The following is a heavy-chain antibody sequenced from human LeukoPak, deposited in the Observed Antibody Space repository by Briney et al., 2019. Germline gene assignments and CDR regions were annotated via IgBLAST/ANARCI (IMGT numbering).Heavy chain of an antibody. J-gene: IGHJ4*02. D-gene: IGHD5-18*01. Sequence: PGGSLRLSCAASGCTISSYAMSWVCQAPPPGMGWVSASSGSGGGTYYEDSVNSRCTISRDNSTKTMTLQMNSLRSEATAVYYCAKIGDTAMADSFDYWGQGTLVTVSS. CDR2: SSGSGGGT. CDR3: AKIGDTAMADSFDY. CDR1: GCTISSYA. V-gene: IGHV3-23*01.